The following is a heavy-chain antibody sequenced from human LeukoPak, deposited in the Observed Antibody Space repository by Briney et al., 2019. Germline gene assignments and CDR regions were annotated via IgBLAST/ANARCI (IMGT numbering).Heavy chain of an antibody. V-gene: IGHV4-61*02. CDR1: GGSISSGSYY. J-gene: IGHJ6*03. CDR3: ARYQADIVVVPAAIDYYYMDV. Sequence: ASQTLSLTCTVSGGSISSGSYYWSWIRQPAGKGLEWIGRIYTSGSTNYNPSHKSRVTISVKTAKNKFSLKLRAVTAAGTAVYYCARYQADIVVVPAAIDYYYMDVWGKGTTVTVSS. D-gene: IGHD2-2*02. CDR2: IYTSGST.